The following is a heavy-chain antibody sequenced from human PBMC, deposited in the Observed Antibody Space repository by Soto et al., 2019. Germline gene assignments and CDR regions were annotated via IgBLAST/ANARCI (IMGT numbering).Heavy chain of an antibody. CDR2: IIPIFGTA. CDR3: ARDIVVVVAAPPYYYGMDV. V-gene: IGHV1-69*13. CDR1: GGTFSSYA. Sequence: WASVKVSCKASGGTFSSYAISWVRQAPGQGLEWMGGIIPIFGTANYAQKFQGRVTITADESTSTAYMELSSLRSEDTAVYYCARDIVVVVAAPPYYYGMDVWGQGTKVTVYS. J-gene: IGHJ6*02. D-gene: IGHD2-15*01.